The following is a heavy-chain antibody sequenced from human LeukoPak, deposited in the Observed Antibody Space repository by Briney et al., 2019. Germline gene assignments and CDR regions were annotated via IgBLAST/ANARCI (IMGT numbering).Heavy chain of an antibody. D-gene: IGHD3-10*01. CDR3: ARIKYGSGSYYDAFDI. V-gene: IGHV1-2*06. CDR1: GYTFTGYY. Sequence: GASVKVSCKASGYTFTGYYMHWVRQAPGQGLEWMGRINPNSGGTNYAQKFQGRVTMTRDTSISTAYMELSRLRSDDTAVYYCARIKYGSGSYYDAFDIWGQGTMVTVSS. CDR2: INPNSGGT. J-gene: IGHJ3*02.